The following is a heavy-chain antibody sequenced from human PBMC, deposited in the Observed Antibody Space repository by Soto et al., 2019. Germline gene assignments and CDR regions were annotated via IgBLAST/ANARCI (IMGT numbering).Heavy chain of an antibody. J-gene: IGHJ4*02. CDR3: ARDPPHGGTSSWDADS. CDR2: ISSSGTFK. D-gene: IGHD2-15*01. V-gene: IGHV3-21*01. Sequence: GESLKISCAASGFIFTSNSMNWVRQVPGKGLQWLSSISSSGTFKSYGDSVKGRFTISRDNAKNSLFLQMNNLRGEDTGLYYCARDPPHGGTSSWDADSWGQGTLVTVSS. CDR1: GFIFTSNS.